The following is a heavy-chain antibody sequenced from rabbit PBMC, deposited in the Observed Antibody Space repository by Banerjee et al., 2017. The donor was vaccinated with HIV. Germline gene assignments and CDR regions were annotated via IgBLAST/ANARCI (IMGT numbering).Heavy chain of an antibody. CDR3: ARDTSSSFSSYGMDL. Sequence: QEQLVESGGGLVKPGTSLTLTCIASGVSFSGSSYMCWVRQAPGKGLEWIACIDSGSSGFTYFASWAKGRFTISKTSSTTVTLKMTSLTAADTATYFCARDTSSSFSSYGMDLWGPGTLVTVS. J-gene: IGHJ6*01. V-gene: IGHV1S45*01. CDR1: GVSFSGSSY. CDR2: IDSGSSGFT. D-gene: IGHD1-1*01.